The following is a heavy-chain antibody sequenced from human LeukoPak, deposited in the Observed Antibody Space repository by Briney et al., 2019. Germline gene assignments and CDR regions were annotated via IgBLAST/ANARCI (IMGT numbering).Heavy chain of an antibody. Sequence: ASVTVSCKASGYTFTSYGISWVRQAPGQGLEWMGWISAYNGNTNYAQKLQGRVTMTTDTSTSTAYMELRSLRSDDTAVYYCARYYGSGSYYGVYDYWGQGTLVTVSS. V-gene: IGHV1-18*04. D-gene: IGHD3-10*01. J-gene: IGHJ4*02. CDR3: ARYYGSGSYYGVYDY. CDR1: GYTFTSYG. CDR2: ISAYNGNT.